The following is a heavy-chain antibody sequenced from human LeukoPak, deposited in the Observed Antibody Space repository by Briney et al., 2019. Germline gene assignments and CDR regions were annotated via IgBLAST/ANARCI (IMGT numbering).Heavy chain of an antibody. CDR1: GGSISSFH. D-gene: IGHD1-26*01. CDR3: ARTYSGRSYYFDC. Sequence: NPSETLSLTCTVSGGSISSFHWSWIRQPPGKGLEHIGNIYDSGSTYYNPSLKSRVTISVDTSKNQFSLKLGSVTAADTAVYYCARTYSGRSYYFDCWGQGTLVTVSS. V-gene: IGHV4-59*01. J-gene: IGHJ4*02. CDR2: IYDSGST.